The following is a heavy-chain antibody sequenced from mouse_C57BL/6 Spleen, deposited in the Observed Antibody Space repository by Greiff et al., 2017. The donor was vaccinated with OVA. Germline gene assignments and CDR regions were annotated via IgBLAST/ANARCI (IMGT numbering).Heavy chain of an antibody. V-gene: IGHV1-64*01. Sequence: QVQLQQPGAELVKPGASVKLSCKASGYTFTSYWMHWVKQRPGQGLEWIGMIHPNSGSTNYNEKFKSKATLTVDKSSSTAYMQLSSLTSEDSAVYYCARPQLAWYFDVWGTGTTVTVSS. J-gene: IGHJ1*03. CDR3: ARPQLAWYFDV. D-gene: IGHD4-1*02. CDR1: GYTFTSYW. CDR2: IHPNSGST.